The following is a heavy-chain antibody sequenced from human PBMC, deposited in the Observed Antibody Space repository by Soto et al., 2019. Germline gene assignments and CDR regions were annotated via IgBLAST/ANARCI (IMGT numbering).Heavy chain of an antibody. Sequence: QVQLVQSGAEVRKPGSSVRVSCKASGGRFSTYAFNWVRQAPGQGLEWLGGIITFFGAAMYALKFQGRVTITADELTTTAYMELSGLRSDDTAVYYCARGGKERFRGPGMDVWGQGTTVTVSS. CDR1: GGRFSTYA. CDR3: ARGGKERFRGPGMDV. J-gene: IGHJ6*02. CDR2: IITFFGAA. V-gene: IGHV1-69*01. D-gene: IGHD1-26*01.